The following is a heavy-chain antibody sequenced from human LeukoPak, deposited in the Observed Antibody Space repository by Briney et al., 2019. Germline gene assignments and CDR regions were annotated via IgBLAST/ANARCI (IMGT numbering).Heavy chain of an antibody. CDR2: ISSNGGST. J-gene: IGHJ4*02. CDR1: GFTFSSYA. D-gene: IGHD1-26*01. CDR3: AREEYSGSYYDY. Sequence: PGGSLRLSCAASGFTFSSYAMHWVRQAPGKGLEYVSAISSNGGSTYYANSVKGRFTISRDNSKKTLYLQMGSLRAEDMAVYYCAREEYSGSYYDYWGQGTLVTVSS. V-gene: IGHV3-64*01.